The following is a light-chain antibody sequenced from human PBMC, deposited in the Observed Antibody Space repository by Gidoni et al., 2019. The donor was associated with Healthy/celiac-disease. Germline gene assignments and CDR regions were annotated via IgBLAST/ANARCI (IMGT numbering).Light chain of an antibody. CDR1: QSVSSN. V-gene: IGKV3-15*01. J-gene: IGKJ4*01. CDR2: GAS. Sequence: AMTQPPATLSVSPGERAPLSCSASQSVSSNFAWYQQKPGQAPRLLIYGASTRATGIPARFSGSGSGTEFTLTISSLQSEDFAVYYCQQYNNWPPSFGGGTKVEIK. CDR3: QQYNNWPPS.